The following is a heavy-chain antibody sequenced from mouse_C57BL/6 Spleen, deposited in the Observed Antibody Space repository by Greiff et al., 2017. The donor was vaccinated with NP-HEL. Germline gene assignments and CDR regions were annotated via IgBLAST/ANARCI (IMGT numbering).Heavy chain of an antibody. CDR1: GYTFTSYT. D-gene: IGHD2-1*01. CDR3: ARKDYGNGYFDY. V-gene: IGHV1-4*01. J-gene: IGHJ2*01. Sequence: QVQLQQSGAELARPGASVKMSCKASGYTFTSYTMHWVKPRPGQGLEWIGYINPSSGYTKYNQKFKDKATLTADKSSSTAYMQLSSLTSEDSAVYYCARKDYGNGYFDYWGQGTTLTVSS. CDR2: INPSSGYT.